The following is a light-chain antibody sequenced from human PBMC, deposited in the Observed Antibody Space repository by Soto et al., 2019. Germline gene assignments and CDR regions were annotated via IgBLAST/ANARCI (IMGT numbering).Light chain of an antibody. V-gene: IGKV3-15*01. Sequence: EIVMTQSPATLSVSPGEGVTLSCGASQTVTNNLAWYQQRPGQTPRLIIYDASTRATGIPARFSGSVSGTEFSLTISSLLSEDVLVYYGQQYNNWPKVTFGQGTRLEIK. CDR2: DAS. CDR1: QTVTNN. J-gene: IGKJ5*01. CDR3: QQYNNWPKVT.